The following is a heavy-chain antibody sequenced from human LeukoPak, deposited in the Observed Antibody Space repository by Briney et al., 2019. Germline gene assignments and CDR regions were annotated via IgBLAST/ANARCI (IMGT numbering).Heavy chain of an antibody. CDR3: ARGDRVRYCSSTSCYRTYKWFDP. V-gene: IGHV4-34*01. J-gene: IGHJ5*02. D-gene: IGHD2-2*02. CDR2: INHRGST. Sequence: PSETLSLTCAVDGGSFSGYYWSWIRQPAGKGLEWIGEINHRGSTNYNPSLKSRVTISVDTSKNQFSLKLSSVTAADKAVYYCARGDRVRYCSSTSCYRTYKWFDPWGQGTLVTVSS. CDR1: GGSFSGYY.